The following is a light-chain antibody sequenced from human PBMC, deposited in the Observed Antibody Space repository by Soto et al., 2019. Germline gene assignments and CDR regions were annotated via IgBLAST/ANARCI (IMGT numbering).Light chain of an antibody. CDR2: KAS. V-gene: IGKV1-5*03. CDR1: QTISSW. J-gene: IGKJ1*01. Sequence: DIQMPQSPSTLSGSVGDRVTITCRASQTISSWLAWYQQKPGKATKLLIYKASTLKSGVPSRFSGSGSGTEFTLTISSLQPDEFATYYCQHYNSYSEAVGQGTKVDIK. CDR3: QHYNSYSEA.